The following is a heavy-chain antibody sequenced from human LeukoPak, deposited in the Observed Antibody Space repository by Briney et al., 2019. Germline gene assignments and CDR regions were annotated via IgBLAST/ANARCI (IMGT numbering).Heavy chain of an antibody. D-gene: IGHD3-10*01. J-gene: IGHJ4*02. CDR3: ARDTYYFGSGSYYRDS. CDR2: INPDASEK. CDR1: GFTFISYW. Sequence: GGSLRLSCAASGFTFISYWMSWVRQAPGKGLEWVTNINPDASEKYYVGSVKGRFTISRDNAKNSVYLQMNSLRAEDAAVYYCARDTYYFGSGSYYRDSWGQGTLVTVSS. V-gene: IGHV3-7*01.